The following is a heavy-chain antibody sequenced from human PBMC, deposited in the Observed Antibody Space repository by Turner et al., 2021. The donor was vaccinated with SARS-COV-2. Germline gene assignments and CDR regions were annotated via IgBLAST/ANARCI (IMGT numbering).Heavy chain of an antibody. CDR1: GFTFSSYW. V-gene: IGHV3-7*03. CDR2: IKQDASEI. D-gene: IGHD3-3*01. Sequence: EVQLVEFGGALVQPGGSLSLSCAASGFTFSSYWMNWVRQAPGKGLEWVATIKQDASEIYYADSVKGRFTIFRDNANNSLHLQMNSLRAEDTGVYYCARGRFLEDYWGRGTLITVSS. CDR3: ARGRFLEDY. J-gene: IGHJ4*02.